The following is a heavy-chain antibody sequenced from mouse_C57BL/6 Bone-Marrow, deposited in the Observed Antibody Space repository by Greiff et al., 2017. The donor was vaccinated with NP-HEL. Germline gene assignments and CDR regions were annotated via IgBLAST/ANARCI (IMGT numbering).Heavy chain of an antibody. CDR3: ASPLLRDAMDY. V-gene: IGHV5-6*01. D-gene: IGHD1-2*01. Sequence: EVKVVESGGDLVKPGGSLKLSCAASGFTFSSYGMSWVRQTPDKRLEWVATISSGGSYTYYPDSVKGRFTISRDNAKNTLYLQMSSLKSEDTAMYYCASPLLRDAMDYWGQGTSVTVSS. J-gene: IGHJ4*01. CDR1: GFTFSSYG. CDR2: ISSGGSYT.